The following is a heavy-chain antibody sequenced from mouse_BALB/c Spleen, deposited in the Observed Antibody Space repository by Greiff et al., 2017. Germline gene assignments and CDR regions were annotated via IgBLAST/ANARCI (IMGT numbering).Heavy chain of an antibody. CDR1: GFSLTSYG. J-gene: IGHJ4*01. V-gene: IGHV2-9*02. CDR2: IWAGGST. D-gene: IGHD2-4*01. Sequence: VQLQESGPGLVAPSQSLSITCTVSGFSLTSYGVHWVRQPPGKGLEWLGVIWAGGSTNYNSALMSRLSISKDNSKSQVFLKMNSLQTDDTAMYYCARSMITTLYAMDYWGQGTSVTVSS. CDR3: ARSMITTLYAMDY.